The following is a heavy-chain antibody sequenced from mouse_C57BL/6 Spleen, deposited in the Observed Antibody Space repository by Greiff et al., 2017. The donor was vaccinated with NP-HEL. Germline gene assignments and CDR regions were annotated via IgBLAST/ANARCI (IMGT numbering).Heavy chain of an antibody. Sequence: EVQVVESGGGLVKPGGSLKLSCAASGFTFSDYGMHWVRQAPEKGLEWVAYISSGSSTIYYADTVKGRFTISRDNAKNTLFLQMTSLRSEDTAMYYCAREQVYYDYDGYAMDYWGQGTSVTVSS. CDR3: AREQVYYDYDGYAMDY. V-gene: IGHV5-17*01. CDR1: GFTFSDYG. J-gene: IGHJ4*01. CDR2: ISSGSSTI. D-gene: IGHD2-4*01.